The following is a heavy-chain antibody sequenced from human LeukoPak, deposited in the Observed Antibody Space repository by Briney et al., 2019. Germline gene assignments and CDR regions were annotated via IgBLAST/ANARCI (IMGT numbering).Heavy chain of an antibody. CDR3: ATGAKLELRNYYYYYYMDV. CDR1: GGTFSSYA. Sequence: ASVKVSCKASGGTFSSYAISWVRQAPGKGLEWMGGFDPEDGETIYAQKFQGRVTMTEDTSTDTAYMELSSLRSEDTAVYYCATGAKLELRNYYYYYYMDVWGKGTTVTVSS. D-gene: IGHD1-7*01. V-gene: IGHV1-24*01. J-gene: IGHJ6*03. CDR2: FDPEDGET.